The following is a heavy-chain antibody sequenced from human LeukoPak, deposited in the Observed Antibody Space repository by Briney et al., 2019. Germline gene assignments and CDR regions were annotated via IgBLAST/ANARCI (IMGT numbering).Heavy chain of an antibody. Sequence: GGSLRLSCAASGSTFSSYSMNWVRQAPGKGLEWASSISSSSSYMYYADSVKGRFTISRDNAKNSLYLQMNSLRAEDTAVYYCARDRSFAVDYWGQGTLVTVSS. CDR1: GSTFSSYS. V-gene: IGHV3-21*01. CDR3: ARDRSFAVDY. J-gene: IGHJ4*02. D-gene: IGHD2/OR15-2a*01. CDR2: ISSSSSYM.